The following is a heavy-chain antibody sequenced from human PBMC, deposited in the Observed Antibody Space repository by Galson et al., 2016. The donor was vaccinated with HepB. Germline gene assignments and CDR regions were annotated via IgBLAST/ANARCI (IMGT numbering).Heavy chain of an antibody. D-gene: IGHD3-10*01. J-gene: IGHJ6*03. V-gene: IGHV3-23*01. CDR3: AKDGSQTAGYMDV. CDR2: ISGSGGYP. CDR1: GFTFTTYG. Sequence: SLRLSCAASGFTFTTYGMSWVRQAPGKGLEWVAFISGSGGYPNYAASVKGRFPLSRAPSPTPVYLLMNSLRAEDTALYYCAKDGSQTAGYMDVWGTGTTVSVSS.